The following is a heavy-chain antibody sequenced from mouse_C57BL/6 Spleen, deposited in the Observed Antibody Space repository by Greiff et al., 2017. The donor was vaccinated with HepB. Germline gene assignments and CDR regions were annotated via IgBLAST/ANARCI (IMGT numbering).Heavy chain of an antibody. J-gene: IGHJ1*03. CDR3: ARSLLLRSWYFDV. Sequence: EVQLQQSGPELVKPGASVKISCKASGYTFTDSYMNWVKQSHGKSLEWIGDINPNNGGTSYNQKFKGKATLTVDKSSSTAYMELRSLTSEDSAVYHCARSLLLRSWYFDVWGTGTTVTVSS. D-gene: IGHD1-1*01. V-gene: IGHV1-26*01. CDR1: GYTFTDSY. CDR2: INPNNGGT.